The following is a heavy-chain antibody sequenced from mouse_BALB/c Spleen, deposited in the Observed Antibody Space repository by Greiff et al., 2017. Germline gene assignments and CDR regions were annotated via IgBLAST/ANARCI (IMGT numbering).Heavy chain of an antibody. CDR3: AFNSFDY. V-gene: IGHV5-17*02. CDR1: GFTFSSFG. Sequence: DVHLVESGGGLVQPGGSRKLSCAASGFTFSSFGMHWVRQAPEKGLEWVAYISSGSSTIYYADTVKGRFTISRDNPKNTLFLQMTSLRSEDTAMYYCAFNSFDYWGQGTTLTVSS. CDR2: ISSGSSTI. J-gene: IGHJ2*01.